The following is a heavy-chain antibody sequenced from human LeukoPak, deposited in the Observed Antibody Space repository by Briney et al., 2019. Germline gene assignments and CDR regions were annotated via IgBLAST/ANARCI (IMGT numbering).Heavy chain of an antibody. Sequence: PSETLSLTCAVYGGSFSGYYWSWIRQPPGKGLEWIGEINHSGSTNYNPSLKSRVIISVDTSKNQFSLKLSSVTAADTAVYYCARHGYYYGSGPFDPWGQGTLVTVSS. D-gene: IGHD3-10*01. J-gene: IGHJ5*02. CDR2: INHSGST. CDR1: GGSFSGYY. CDR3: ARHGYYYGSGPFDP. V-gene: IGHV4-34*01.